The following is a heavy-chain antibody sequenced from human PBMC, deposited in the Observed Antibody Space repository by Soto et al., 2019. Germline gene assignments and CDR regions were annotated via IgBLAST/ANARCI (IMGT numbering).Heavy chain of an antibody. CDR3: ARDQWELPCDY. D-gene: IGHD1-26*01. CDR2: IYYSGST. Sequence: PSETLSLTCTVSGGSISSYYWSWIRQPPGKGLEWIGYIYYSGSTNYNPSLKSRVTISVDTSKNQFSLKLSSVTAADTAVYYCARDQWELPCDYWGQGTLVTVSS. V-gene: IGHV4-59*01. CDR1: GGSISSYY. J-gene: IGHJ4*02.